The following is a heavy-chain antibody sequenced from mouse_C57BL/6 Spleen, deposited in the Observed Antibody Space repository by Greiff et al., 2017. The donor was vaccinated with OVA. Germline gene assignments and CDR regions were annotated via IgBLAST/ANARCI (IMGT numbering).Heavy chain of an antibody. Sequence: QVQLKQSGPGLVAPSQSLSITCTVSGFSLTSYAISWVRQPPGKGLEWLGVIWTGGGTNYNSALKSRLSISKDNSKSQVFLKMNSLQTDDTARYYCARNDPVLLRSYFDYWGQGTTLTVSS. CDR1: GFSLTSYA. V-gene: IGHV2-9-1*01. D-gene: IGHD1-1*01. CDR3: ARNDPVLLRSYFDY. J-gene: IGHJ2*01. CDR2: IWTGGGT.